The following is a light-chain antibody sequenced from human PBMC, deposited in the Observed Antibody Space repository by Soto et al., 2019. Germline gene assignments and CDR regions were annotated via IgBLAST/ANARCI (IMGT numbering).Light chain of an antibody. CDR2: DND. V-gene: IGLV1-51*01. CDR1: SSNIGHNY. CDR3: GTWDSSLSVGV. Sequence: QSVLTQPPSVSAAPGQKVTISCSGSSSNIGHNYVCWYQQFPGTAPKLLIYDNDKRPSGIPDRFSGSKSGTSATLDITGLQTGDEAYYYCGTWDSSLSVGVFGGGTKLTVL. J-gene: IGLJ2*01.